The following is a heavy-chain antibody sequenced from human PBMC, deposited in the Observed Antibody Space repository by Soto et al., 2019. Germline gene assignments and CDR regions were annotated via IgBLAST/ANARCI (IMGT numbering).Heavy chain of an antibody. D-gene: IGHD6-6*01. Sequence: SETLSLTCTVSGGSISSYYWSWIRQPPGKGLEWIGYIYYSGSTNYNPSLKSRVTISVDTSKNQFSLKLSSVTAADTAVYYCERLFLPGVSIAAPPPPRYYYYMDVWGKGTTVTVSS. CDR1: GGSISSYY. J-gene: IGHJ6*03. V-gene: IGHV4-59*08. CDR2: IYYSGST. CDR3: ERLFLPGVSIAAPPPPRYYYYMDV.